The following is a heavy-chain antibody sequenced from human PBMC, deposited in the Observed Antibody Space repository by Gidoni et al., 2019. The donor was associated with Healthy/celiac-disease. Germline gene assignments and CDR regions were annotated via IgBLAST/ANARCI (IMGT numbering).Heavy chain of an antibody. J-gene: IGHJ4*02. CDR1: GGSISSSSYY. Sequence: QLQLQESGPGLVKPSETLSLTCTVSGGSISSSSYYWGWIRQPPGKGLEGIGSIYYSGSTYYNPSLKSRVTISVDTSKNQFSLKLSSVTAADTAVYYCARPISYSSGWHTFDYWGQGTLVTVSS. CDR3: ARPISYSSGWHTFDY. V-gene: IGHV4-39*01. CDR2: IYYSGST. D-gene: IGHD6-19*01.